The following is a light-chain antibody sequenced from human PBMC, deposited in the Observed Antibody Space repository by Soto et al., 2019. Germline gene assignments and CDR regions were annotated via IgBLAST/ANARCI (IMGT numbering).Light chain of an antibody. V-gene: IGKV3-20*01. CDR1: QSVSSSY. Sequence: EIVLTQSPGTLSLSPGERATLSCRASQSVSSSYLAWYQQKPGQAPRLLIYGASSRATGIPDRFSSSGSGTDFTLTISRLEPEDFAVYYCQHYGSSPRYTFGQGTKLEIK. CDR3: QHYGSSPRYT. J-gene: IGKJ2*01. CDR2: GAS.